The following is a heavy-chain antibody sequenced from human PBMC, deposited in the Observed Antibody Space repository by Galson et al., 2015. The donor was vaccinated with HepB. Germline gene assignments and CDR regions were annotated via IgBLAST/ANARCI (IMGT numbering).Heavy chain of an antibody. J-gene: IGHJ3*02. CDR3: ATEDGYKFGAFDI. CDR1: GFIFSSYA. Sequence: SLRLSCAASGFIFSSYAMHWVRQAPGKGLEWVAVLSYDGSNNYYADSVKGRFTISRDNSKNTLYLQMDSLRAEDTAVYYCATEDGYKFGAFDIWGQGTMVTVSS. CDR2: LSYDGSNN. V-gene: IGHV3-30*04. D-gene: IGHD5-24*01.